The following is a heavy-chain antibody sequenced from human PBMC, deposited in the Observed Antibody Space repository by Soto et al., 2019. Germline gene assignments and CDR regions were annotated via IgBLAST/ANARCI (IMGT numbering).Heavy chain of an antibody. V-gene: IGHV4-59*02. CDR3: ARRGSTWYSWFDP. CDR2: ISNSGNT. J-gene: IGHJ5*02. Sequence: PSATPSLTCNVSGAYVTTYYWSGIRQSPGKGLEWIGYISNSGNTNYNPSLKSRVTISLDTSKNHFSLKMRSVTAADTAVYYCARRGSTWYSWFDPWGQGTLVTVSS. D-gene: IGHD6-13*01. CDR1: GAYVTTYY.